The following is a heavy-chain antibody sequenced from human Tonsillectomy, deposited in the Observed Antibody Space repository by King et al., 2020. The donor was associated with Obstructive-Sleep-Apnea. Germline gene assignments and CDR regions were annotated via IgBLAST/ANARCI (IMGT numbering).Heavy chain of an antibody. CDR2: IYYSGST. D-gene: IGHD4-17*01. V-gene: IGHV4-30-4*07. CDR3: ARGGDYGDYRTAVGADY. Sequence: HVQLQESGPGLVKPSQTLSLTCAVSGGSISSGGYSWSWIRQPPGKGLEWIGYIYYSGSTHYNPSLKSRVTISVDTSKNQFSLKLSSVTAADTALYYCARGGDYGDYRTAVGADYWGQGTLVTVSS. J-gene: IGHJ4*02. CDR1: GGSISSGGYS.